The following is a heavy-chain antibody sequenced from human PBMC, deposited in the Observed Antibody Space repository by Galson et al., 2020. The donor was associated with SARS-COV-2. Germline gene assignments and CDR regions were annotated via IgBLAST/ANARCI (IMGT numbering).Heavy chain of an antibody. J-gene: IGHJ6*02. CDR1: GFTVSSSY. Sequence: GGSLRLSCAVSGFTVSSSYMSWVRRAPGKGLEWVSIIYSGATTYYADSMRGRFTISRHFSKNTLDLQMNSLTTEDTAVYYCARVSYCGGDFCGLDVWGQGTTVTVSS. CDR3: ARVSYCGGDFCGLDV. CDR2: IYSGATT. V-gene: IGHV3-53*04. D-gene: IGHD2-21*01.